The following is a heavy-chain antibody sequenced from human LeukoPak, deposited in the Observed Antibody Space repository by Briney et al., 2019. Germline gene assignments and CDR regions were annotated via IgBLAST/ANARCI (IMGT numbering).Heavy chain of an antibody. CDR2: IIPIFGSA. V-gene: IGHV1-69*05. D-gene: IGHD6-6*01. J-gene: IGHJ3*02. Sequence: GASVKVSCKASGGTFSSYSVSWVRQAPGQGLEWMGGIIPIFGSAKYAQKLQGRVTITTDESTSTVYMELSSLRSEDTAVYYCARDRSFSSPDAFDIWGQGTMVTVSS. CDR1: GGTFSSYS. CDR3: ARDRSFSSPDAFDI.